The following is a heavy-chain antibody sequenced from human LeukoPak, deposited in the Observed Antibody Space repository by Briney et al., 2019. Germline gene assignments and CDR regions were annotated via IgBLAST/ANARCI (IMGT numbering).Heavy chain of an antibody. Sequence: GGSLRLSCAASGFMFDDYGMTWVRQAPGKGLEWVSGINWNGGSTGYADSVRGRFTISRDNAKSSLYLQMNSLRAEDTAFYYCARLHYYYGSGSYYPSYFDYWGQGTLVTVSS. D-gene: IGHD3-10*01. J-gene: IGHJ4*02. CDR2: INWNGGST. CDR3: ARLHYYYGSGSYYPSYFDY. CDR1: GFMFDDYG. V-gene: IGHV3-20*04.